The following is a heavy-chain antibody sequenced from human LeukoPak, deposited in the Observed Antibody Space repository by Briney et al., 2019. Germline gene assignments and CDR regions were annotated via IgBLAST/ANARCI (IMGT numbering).Heavy chain of an antibody. J-gene: IGHJ4*02. D-gene: IGHD2-2*01. CDR3: ARGFLGYCSSTSCQGFDY. Sequence: GASVKVSCKASGYTFTSYDINWVRQAPGQGLEWMGWINPNSGGTNYAQKFQGRVTMTRDTSISTAYMELGRLRSDDTAVYYCARGFLGYCSSTSCQGFDYWGQGTLVTVSS. V-gene: IGHV1-2*02. CDR2: INPNSGGT. CDR1: GYTFTSYD.